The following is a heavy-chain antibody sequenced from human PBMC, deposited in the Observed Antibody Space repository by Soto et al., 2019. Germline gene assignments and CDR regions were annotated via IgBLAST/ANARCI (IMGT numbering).Heavy chain of an antibody. CDR1: GLNFVDYA. Sequence: GGSLRLSCEASGLNFVDYAMHWVRQAPGKGLQWVSGISWNGITTHYADSVKGRFTISRENSRNTLHLQMNNLRVDDTAVYYCAKGFDYGDTKHIDHWGQGTLVTVSS. J-gene: IGHJ4*02. V-gene: IGHV3-23*01. D-gene: IGHD4-17*01. CDR2: ISWNGITT. CDR3: AKGFDYGDTKHIDH.